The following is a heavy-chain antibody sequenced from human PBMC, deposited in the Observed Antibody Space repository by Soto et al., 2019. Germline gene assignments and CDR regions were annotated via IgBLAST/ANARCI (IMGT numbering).Heavy chain of an antibody. Sequence: PSETLSLTCTVSGGSISSYYWSWIQQPPGKGLEWIGYIYYSGSTNYNPSLKSRVTISVDTSKNQFSLKLSSVTAADTAVYYCARDVGSGKNWFDPWGQGTLVTVSS. V-gene: IGHV4-59*12. J-gene: IGHJ5*02. CDR2: IYYSGST. CDR3: ARDVGSGKNWFDP. D-gene: IGHD3-10*01. CDR1: GGSISSYY.